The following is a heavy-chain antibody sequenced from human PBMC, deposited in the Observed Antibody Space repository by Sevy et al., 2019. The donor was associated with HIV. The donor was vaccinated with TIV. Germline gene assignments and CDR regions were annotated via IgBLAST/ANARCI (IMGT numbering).Heavy chain of an antibody. CDR2: IRPDGSDK. Sequence: GGCLRLSCAASGFTFSPYWMTWVRQAPGKGLEWVANIRPDGSDKYYVDSVKVRFTISRDNAKNSLYLQMNSLRADDTAMYYCARGVGLDCWGQGALVTVSS. V-gene: IGHV3-7*01. J-gene: IGHJ4*02. CDR1: GFTFSPYW. CDR3: ARGVGLDC. D-gene: IGHD1-26*01.